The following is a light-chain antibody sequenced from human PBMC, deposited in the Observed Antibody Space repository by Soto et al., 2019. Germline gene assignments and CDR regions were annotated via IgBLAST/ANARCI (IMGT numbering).Light chain of an antibody. J-gene: IGKJ1*01. Sequence: EIVMTQSPATLSVSPWERATLSCRASQSVSSSYLAWYQQKPGQPPRLLIYDASSRPTDIPARFSGSGSGTDFTLTISSLQPEDFATYYCQQSYSTPPTWTFGQGTKVDIK. CDR2: DAS. V-gene: IGKV3D-20*02. CDR3: QQSYSTPPTWT. CDR1: QSVSSSY.